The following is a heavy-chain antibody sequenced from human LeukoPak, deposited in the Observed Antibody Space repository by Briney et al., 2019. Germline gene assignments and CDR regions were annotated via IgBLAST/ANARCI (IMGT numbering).Heavy chain of an antibody. CDR3: AKDGGYGSGSYYPDY. J-gene: IGHJ4*02. CDR1: EFTFSNYA. D-gene: IGHD3-10*01. V-gene: IGHV3-23*01. CDR2: ISGGGGST. Sequence: GGSLRLSCAASEFTFSNYAMNWVRQAPGKGLEWVSGISGGGGSTYYADSVKGRFTISRDNSKNTLYLQMDSLRAEDTALYYCAKDGGYGSGSYYPDYWGQGTLVTVSS.